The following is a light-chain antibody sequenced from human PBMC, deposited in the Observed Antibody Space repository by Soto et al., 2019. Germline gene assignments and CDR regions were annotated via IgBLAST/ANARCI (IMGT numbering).Light chain of an antibody. J-gene: IGKJ1*01. Sequence: EIVMTQSPATLSVSPGERATLSCRASQSVGSNLAWYQHKPGQAPRLLIYGASTRATGIPVRFSGSGSVTEFTLTISSLQSEDFAVSFCQQFNAWPRTFGQGTKVEIK. V-gene: IGKV3-15*01. CDR1: QSVGSN. CDR3: QQFNAWPRT. CDR2: GAS.